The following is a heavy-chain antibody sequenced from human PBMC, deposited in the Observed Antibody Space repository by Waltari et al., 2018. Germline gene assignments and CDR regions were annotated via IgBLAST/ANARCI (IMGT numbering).Heavy chain of an antibody. J-gene: IGHJ4*02. Sequence: EVQVVESGGGLVKPGGSLRLSCVVSGFTFSSYSMTWVRQAPGKGLVLVSSISSGSTHTFYADSVKGRFTISRNDANNSMFLQMTNLSAEDTGVYFCARDWVYDAQYWGQGTLVTVSS. D-gene: IGHD5-12*01. CDR2: ISSGSTHT. V-gene: IGHV3-21*02. CDR3: ARDWVYDAQY. CDR1: GFTFSSYS.